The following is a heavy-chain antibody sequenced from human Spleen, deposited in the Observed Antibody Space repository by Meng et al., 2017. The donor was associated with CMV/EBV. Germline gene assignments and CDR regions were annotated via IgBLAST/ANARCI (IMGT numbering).Heavy chain of an antibody. V-gene: IGHV2-5*01. CDR3: AHSSDCSNTSCYTGIDYYYGMDV. Sequence: SGPTLVKPTQTLTLTCTFSGFSLSTSGVGVGLIRQPPGKALEWLALIYWNDDKRYSPSLKSRLTITKDTSKNQVVLTMTNMDPVDTATYYCAHSSDCSNTSCYTGIDYYYGMDVWGQGTTVTVSS. D-gene: IGHD2-2*02. CDR1: GFSLSTSGVG. J-gene: IGHJ6*02. CDR2: IYWNDDK.